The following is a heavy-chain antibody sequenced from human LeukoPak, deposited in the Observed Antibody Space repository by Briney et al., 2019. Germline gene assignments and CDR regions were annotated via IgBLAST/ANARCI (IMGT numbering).Heavy chain of an antibody. D-gene: IGHD3-10*02. Sequence: PSETLSLTCTVSGGSISGYYWSWIRQPPGKGLEWIGEINHSGSTNYNPSLKSRVTISVDTSKNQFSLKLSSVTAADTAVYYCARGQFSMFRAFDIWGQGTMVTVSS. CDR3: ARGQFSMFRAFDI. V-gene: IGHV4-34*01. CDR1: GGSISGYY. J-gene: IGHJ3*02. CDR2: INHSGST.